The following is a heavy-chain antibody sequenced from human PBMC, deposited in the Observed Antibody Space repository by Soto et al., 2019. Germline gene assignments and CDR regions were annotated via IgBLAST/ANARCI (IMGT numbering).Heavy chain of an antibody. D-gene: IGHD3-22*01. J-gene: IGHJ3*02. CDR1: GFTFSNYW. CDR2: VKHDGSEK. CDR3: AATYYYDSSGYYYGDDALDI. V-gene: IGHV3-7*03. Sequence: PGGSLRLSCAASGFTFSNYWMTWVRQAPGKGLEWVANVKHDGSEKYYVDSVKGRFTISRDNAKKSLYLQMNSLRAEDTAVYYCAATYYYDSSGYYYGDDALDIWGQGTMVT.